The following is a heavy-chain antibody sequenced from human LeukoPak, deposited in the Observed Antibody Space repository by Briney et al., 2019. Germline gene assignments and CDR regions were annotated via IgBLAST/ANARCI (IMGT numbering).Heavy chain of an antibody. Sequence: PETPSLTCTVSGGSSSRYYWSWIPHPPQGGLECIGYMYSSGSTNYNPSLKSRVTISVDTSKSHFSLKLSSVTAADTAMYYCARAYSSSWDAFDYWGEGALVTVSS. CDR1: GGSSSRYY. CDR3: ARAYSSSWDAFDY. J-gene: IGHJ4*02. V-gene: IGHV4-59*01. CDR2: MYSSGST. D-gene: IGHD6-13*01.